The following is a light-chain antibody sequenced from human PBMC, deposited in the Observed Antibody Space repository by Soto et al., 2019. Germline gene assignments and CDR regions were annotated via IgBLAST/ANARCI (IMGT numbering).Light chain of an antibody. CDR1: QSVLYSSNNNNY. Sequence: DIVMTQSPDSLAVSLGERATVNCKSSQSVLYSSNNNNYLAWYQHKPGQPPKLLIYWASSRESGVPDRFSGSGSGTDFTLTISSLLAEDVAIYYCLQYYSSPPTFGGGTKVEIK. CDR2: WAS. CDR3: LQYYSSPPT. V-gene: IGKV4-1*01. J-gene: IGKJ4*01.